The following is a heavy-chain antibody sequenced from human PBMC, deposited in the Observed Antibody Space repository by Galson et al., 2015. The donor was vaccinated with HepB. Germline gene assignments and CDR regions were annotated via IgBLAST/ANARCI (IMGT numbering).Heavy chain of an antibody. J-gene: IGHJ4*02. D-gene: IGHD5-18*01. CDR3: ARNLYTYGFFNY. Sequence: QSGAEVKKPGESLRISCKASGYSFTGYWIGWVRQMPGKGLEWMGTIDPTDSSTNYGPSFQGRVTISADKSISTAYLQWNSLRASDTAIYYCARNLYTYGFFNYWGQGSLVTVSS. CDR1: GYSFTGYW. V-gene: IGHV5-10-1*01. CDR2: IDPTDSST.